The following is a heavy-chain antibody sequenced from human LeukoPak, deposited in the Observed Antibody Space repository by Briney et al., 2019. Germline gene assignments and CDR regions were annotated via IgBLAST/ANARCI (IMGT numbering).Heavy chain of an antibody. J-gene: IGHJ4*02. CDR3: AKDLYSSTNDY. D-gene: IGHD6-13*01. V-gene: IGHV3-23*01. CDR2: ISANGGST. CDR1: GFTFNIYA. Sequence: GGSLRLSCAVSGFTFNIYAMSWVRQAPGKGLEWVSLISANGGSTYYADVVKGRFTISRDNSKNTMYLQMNSLRAEDTAIYYCAKDLYSSTNDYWGQGNLVTVYS.